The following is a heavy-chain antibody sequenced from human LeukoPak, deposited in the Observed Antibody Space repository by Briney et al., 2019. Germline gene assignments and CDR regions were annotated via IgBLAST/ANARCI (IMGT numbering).Heavy chain of an antibody. V-gene: IGHV3-74*01. CDR3: AKDPTIAAAVGAFDI. J-gene: IGHJ3*02. CDR1: GFTFSSYW. CDR2: INSDGSST. Sequence: GGSLRLSCTASGFTFSSYWMHWVRQAPGKGLVWVSRINSDGSSTSYADSVKGRFTISRDNAKNTLYLQMNSLRAEDTAVYYCAKDPTIAAAVGAFDIWGQGTMVTVSS. D-gene: IGHD6-13*01.